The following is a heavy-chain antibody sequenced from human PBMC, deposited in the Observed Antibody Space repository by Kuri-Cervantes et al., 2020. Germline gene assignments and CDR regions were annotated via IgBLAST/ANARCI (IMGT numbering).Heavy chain of an antibody. CDR1: GGSISSYY. D-gene: IGHD3-22*01. V-gene: IGHV4-59*12. Sequence: ESLKISCTVSGGSISSYYWSWIRQPPGKGLEWIGSIHYSADTYYSPSLMNRVTISVDTSENQFSLNLSSVTAADTAVYYRARTHYWLDSTGYSRPHYYFDYWGQGTLVTVSS. J-gene: IGHJ4*02. CDR3: ARTHYWLDSTGYSRPHYYFDY. CDR2: IHYSADT.